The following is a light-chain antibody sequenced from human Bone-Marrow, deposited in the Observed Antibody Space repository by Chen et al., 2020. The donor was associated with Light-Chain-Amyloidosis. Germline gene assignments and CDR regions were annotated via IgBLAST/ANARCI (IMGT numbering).Light chain of an antibody. CDR3: GAWDPSLNLYV. CDR2: DND. J-gene: IGLJ1*01. Sequence: QTVLSQPPSVSAAAGQKVTISCSGSSSNVGSNYVSWYQQFPGTAPKLRIYDNDKRLAGIPDLFSASKSGTSATLGITGLQTGDGADYYCGAWDPSLNLYVFGTGTKVTVL. CDR1: SSNVGSNY. V-gene: IGLV1-51*01.